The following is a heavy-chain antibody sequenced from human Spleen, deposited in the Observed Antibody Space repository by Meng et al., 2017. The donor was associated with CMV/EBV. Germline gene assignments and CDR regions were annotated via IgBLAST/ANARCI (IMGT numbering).Heavy chain of an antibody. CDR1: GGSVSSGSYY. J-gene: IGHJ4*02. V-gene: IGHV4-61*01. D-gene: IGHD1-26*01. Sequence: SETLSLTCTVSGGSVSSGSYYWSWIRQPPGKGLEWIGYIYYSGSTNYNPSLKSRVIISVDTSKNQFSLKLSSVTAADTAVYYCARGGSYPDYWGQGTLVTVSS. CDR3: ARGGSYPDY. CDR2: IYYSGST.